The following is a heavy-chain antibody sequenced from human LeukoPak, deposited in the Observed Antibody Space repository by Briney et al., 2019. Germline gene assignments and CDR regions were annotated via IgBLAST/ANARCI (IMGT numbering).Heavy chain of an antibody. V-gene: IGHV1-3*01. Sequence: ASVKVSCKASGYTFTSYAMHWVRQAPGQRLEWMGWINAGNGNTKYSQKFQGRVTITRDTSASTAYMELSSLRSEDTAVYYCAAEPKYYYYYGMDVWGQGTTVTVSS. CDR2: INAGNGNT. CDR1: GYTFTSYA. J-gene: IGHJ6*02. CDR3: AAEPKYYYYYGMDV.